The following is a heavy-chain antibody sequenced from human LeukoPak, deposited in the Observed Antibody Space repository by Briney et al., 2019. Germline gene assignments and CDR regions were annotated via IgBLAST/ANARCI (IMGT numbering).Heavy chain of an antibody. J-gene: IGHJ4*02. CDR2: INPSGGST. CDR3: ARARISIVPAAIGLDY. Sequence: ASVKVSCKASGYTFTSYYMHWVRQAPGQGLEWMGIINPSGGSTSYAQKFQGRVTMTRVMSTSTVYMELSSLRSEDTAVYYCARARISIVPAAIGLDYWGQGTLVTVSS. D-gene: IGHD2-2*01. V-gene: IGHV1-46*01. CDR1: GYTFTSYY.